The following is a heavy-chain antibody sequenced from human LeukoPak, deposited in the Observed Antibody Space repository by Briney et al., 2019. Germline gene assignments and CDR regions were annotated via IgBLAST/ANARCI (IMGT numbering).Heavy chain of an antibody. CDR3: ANGRGDNYTPDY. D-gene: IGHD1-1*01. V-gene: IGHV1-69*02. CDR1: GYTFTGFS. CDR2: LITILGIA. J-gene: IGHJ4*02. Sequence: SLKVSCKPSGYTFTGFSMHWVAQAPGQGREWLGRLITILGIANYAQKFQGRVTITAEKSTSTAYMELSSLRSEETAVYYCANGRGDNYTPDYWGQGNLLTVSS.